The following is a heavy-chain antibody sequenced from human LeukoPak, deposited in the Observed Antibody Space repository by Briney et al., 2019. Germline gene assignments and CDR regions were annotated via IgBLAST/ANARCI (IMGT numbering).Heavy chain of an antibody. J-gene: IGHJ1*01. CDR3: ARDVYYYDSSGP. V-gene: IGHV3-30-3*01. Sequence: QPGGSLRLSCAASGFTFSNYAIHWVRQAPGKGLEWVAGLSYDGTNKYYADSVKGRFTISRDNFKNTLYLQMNSLRAEDTAVYYCARDVYYYDSSGPWGQGTLVTVSS. D-gene: IGHD3-22*01. CDR2: LSYDGTNK. CDR1: GFTFSNYA.